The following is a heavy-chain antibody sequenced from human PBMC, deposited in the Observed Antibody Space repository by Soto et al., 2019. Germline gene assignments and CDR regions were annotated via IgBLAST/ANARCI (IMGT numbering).Heavy chain of an antibody. CDR3: AHAGDYDLLTFDH. CDR2: IYWDDDK. Sequence: QITLKESGPPLVSPAQPLTLTCDFSGFSLSTYHMGVAWIRQPPGKALEWLALIYWDDDKRYSPSLKDRLAISKGTSSNQVVLTITNVDPGDTATYFCAHAGDYDLLTFDHWGPGTLVTVSS. CDR1: GFSLSTYHMG. D-gene: IGHD4-17*01. V-gene: IGHV2-5*02. J-gene: IGHJ4*02.